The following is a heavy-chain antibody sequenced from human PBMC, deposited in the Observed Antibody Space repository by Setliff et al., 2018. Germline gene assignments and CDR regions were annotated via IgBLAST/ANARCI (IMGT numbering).Heavy chain of an antibody. CDR3: ARCITIFGVVIPNAFDY. D-gene: IGHD3-3*01. CDR1: GFSLSTSGMC. V-gene: IGHV2-70*11. CDR2: IDWDDDK. Sequence: SGPTLVNPTQTLTLTCTFSGFSLSTSGMCVSWIRQPPGQALEWLARIDWDDDKYYSTSLKTRLTISKDTSKNQVVLTMTNMDPVDTATYYCARCITIFGVVIPNAFDYWGQGTLVTVS. J-gene: IGHJ4*02.